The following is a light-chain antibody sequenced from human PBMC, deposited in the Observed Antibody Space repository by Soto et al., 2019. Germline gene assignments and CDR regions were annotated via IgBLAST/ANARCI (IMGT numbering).Light chain of an antibody. CDR2: EVS. J-gene: IGLJ3*02. CDR1: SSDVGNYNY. CDR3: SSYTTSRTWV. Sequence: QSALTQPASVSGSPGQSITISCTGTSSDVGNYNYVSWYQHHPGKAPKLMIYEVSYRPSVVSVRFSGATSGNTASRTISGLQAEDESNYACSSYTTSRTWVFGGGTKLTVL. V-gene: IGLV2-14*01.